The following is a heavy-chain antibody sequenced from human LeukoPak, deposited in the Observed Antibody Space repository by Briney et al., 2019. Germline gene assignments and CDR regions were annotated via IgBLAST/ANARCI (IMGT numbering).Heavy chain of an antibody. D-gene: IGHD6-6*01. CDR1: GYTFTGYY. Sequence: GESLKISCKASGYTFTGYYIHWVRRAPGQGLEWMGWIHPNSGGTKFAQSFQGRVTLTRDTSISTASMELSSLISNDTAVYFCARTAYPTSSWFDPWGQGAQVTVSS. V-gene: IGHV1-2*02. CDR3: ARTAYPTSSWFDP. J-gene: IGHJ5*02. CDR2: IHPNSGGT.